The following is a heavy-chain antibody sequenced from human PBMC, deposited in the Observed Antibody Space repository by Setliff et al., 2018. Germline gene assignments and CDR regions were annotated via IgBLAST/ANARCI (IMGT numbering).Heavy chain of an antibody. V-gene: IGHV3-53*01. CDR2: IFNDGRT. D-gene: IGHD6-6*01. Sequence: PGGSLRLSCAASGFIVSGNYMSWVRQAPDKGLEWVSVIFNDGRTFYADSVKGRFTISRDNAKNSLYLQMNSLRAEDTAVYYCARAPSSSSASWFDPWGQGTLVTVS. CDR3: ARAPSSSSASWFDP. J-gene: IGHJ5*02. CDR1: GFIVSGNY.